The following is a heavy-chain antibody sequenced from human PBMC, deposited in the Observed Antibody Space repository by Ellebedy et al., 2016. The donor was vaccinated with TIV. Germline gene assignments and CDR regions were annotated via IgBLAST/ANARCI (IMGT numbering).Heavy chain of an antibody. V-gene: IGHV3-11*03. CDR1: GFTFSDYY. D-gene: IGHD5-24*01. CDR2: ISSSSSYT. CDR3: ARVEFPLYYGMDV. J-gene: IGHJ6*02. Sequence: GGSLRLXCAASGFTFSDYYMSWIRQAPGKGLEWVSYISSSSSYTNYADSVKGRFTISRDNAKNSLYLQMNSLRAEDTAVYYCARVEFPLYYGMDVWGQGTTVTVSS.